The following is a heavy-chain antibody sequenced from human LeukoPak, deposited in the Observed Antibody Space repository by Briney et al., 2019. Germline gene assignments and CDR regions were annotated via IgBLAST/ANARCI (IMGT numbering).Heavy chain of an antibody. CDR1: GGSFSSYY. V-gene: IGHV4-59*01. Sequence: SETLSLTCAVYGGSFSSYYWSWIRQPPGKGLEWIGYIYYSGSTSYNPSLKSRVTISVDTSKKQFSLKLSSVTAADTAFYYCASIEMATMYFDYWGQGTLVTVSS. CDR3: ASIEMATMYFDY. CDR2: IYYSGST. J-gene: IGHJ4*02. D-gene: IGHD5-24*01.